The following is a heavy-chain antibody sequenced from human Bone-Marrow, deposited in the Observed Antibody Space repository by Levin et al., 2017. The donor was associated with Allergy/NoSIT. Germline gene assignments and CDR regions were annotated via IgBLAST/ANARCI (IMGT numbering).Heavy chain of an antibody. J-gene: IGHJ4*02. Sequence: GESLKISCEASGFTFSGSAMHWVRQAPGKGLEWVGRIRTKPKNYATTYGTSVKGRFTISRDDSQNTAYLQMDGLKTEDTAVYYCTLAVAGKDYWGQGTLVTVSS. V-gene: IGHV3-73*01. D-gene: IGHD6-19*01. CDR1: GFTFSGSA. CDR2: IRTKPKNYAT. CDR3: TLAVAGKDY.